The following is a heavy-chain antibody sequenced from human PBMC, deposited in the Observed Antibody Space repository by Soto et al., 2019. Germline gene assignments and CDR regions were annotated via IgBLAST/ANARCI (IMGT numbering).Heavy chain of an antibody. D-gene: IGHD6-19*01. J-gene: IGHJ4*02. CDR2: IGTAYDT. Sequence: GGSLRLSCAASGFTFSSYDMHWVRQATGRGLEWVSAIGTAYDTCYPASVRGRFTISRENAKNSFFLQMDSLRAEDSAVYYCALMGSTSGWRAFDFWGQGTLVTVSA. V-gene: IGHV3-13*01. CDR3: ALMGSTSGWRAFDF. CDR1: GFTFSSYD.